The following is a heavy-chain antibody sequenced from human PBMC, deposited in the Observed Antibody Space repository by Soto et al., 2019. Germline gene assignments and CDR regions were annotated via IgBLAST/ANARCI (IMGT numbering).Heavy chain of an antibody. D-gene: IGHD3-3*01. CDR3: VRDFGDLQDFWSGPDQ. V-gene: IGHV4-38-2*02. CDR2: VFDSGTT. CDR1: GYSINSGYY. Sequence: PSETLSLTCAVSGYSINSGYYWGWIRQPPGKGLEWIGSVFDSGTTYSNPSLKTRLTISVDTSKNEISLDLNAVTAADTAVYYCVRDFGDLQDFWSGPDQWGQGVPVTVSS. J-gene: IGHJ5*02.